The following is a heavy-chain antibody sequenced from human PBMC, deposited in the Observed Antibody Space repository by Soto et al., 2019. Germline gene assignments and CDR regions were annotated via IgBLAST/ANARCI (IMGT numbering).Heavy chain of an antibody. CDR3: AREGNLGRWLQPLDF. J-gene: IGHJ4*02. V-gene: IGHV4-59*01. CDR2: IHYNRNT. D-gene: IGHD5-12*01. Sequence: SETLSLTCSVSGDLISRNHWSWVRQPPGKGLEWIGNIHYNRNTKYNPSLKSRVSMSVDTSKNQFSLRLISVTAADTAKYFCAREGNLGRWLQPLDFWGQGTLVTVSS. CDR1: GDLISRNH.